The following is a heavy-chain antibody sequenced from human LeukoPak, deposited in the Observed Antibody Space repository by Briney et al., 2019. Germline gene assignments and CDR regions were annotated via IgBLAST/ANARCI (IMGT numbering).Heavy chain of an antibody. J-gene: IGHJ6*02. V-gene: IGHV3-33*01. CDR1: GFTFSSYG. D-gene: IGHD2-15*01. CDR2: IWYDGSNK. Sequence: GRSLRLSCAASGFTFSSYGMHWVRQAPGKGLEGVAVIWYDGSNKYYADSVKGRFTISRDNSKNTLYLQMNSLRAEDTAVYYCARGLSCSGGSCFFRGMDVWGQGTTVTVSS. CDR3: ARGLSCSGGSCFFRGMDV.